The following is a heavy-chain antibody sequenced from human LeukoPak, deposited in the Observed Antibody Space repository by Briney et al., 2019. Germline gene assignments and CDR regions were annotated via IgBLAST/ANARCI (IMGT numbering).Heavy chain of an antibody. D-gene: IGHD2-2*02. J-gene: IGHJ4*02. Sequence: ASVKVSCKASGFTFTTYGISWVRQAPGQGPEWMGWISTYNGNTNTDYAQKLQGRVTMTTDTSTSTAYMELRSLRSDDTAVYYCATDLVPAAIRGVWGQGTLVTVSS. CDR2: ISTYNGNT. CDR1: GFTFTTYG. CDR3: ATDLVPAAIRGV. V-gene: IGHV1-18*01.